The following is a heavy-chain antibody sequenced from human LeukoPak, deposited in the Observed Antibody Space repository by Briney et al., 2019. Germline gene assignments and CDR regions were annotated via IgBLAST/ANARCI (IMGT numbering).Heavy chain of an antibody. CDR1: GGSFSSYY. CDR3: ASWYYDFWSGYSGYAFDI. J-gene: IGHJ3*02. Sequence: PSETLSLTCAVYGGSFSSYYWSWIRQPPGKGLEWIGYIYYSGSTNYNPSLKSRVTISVDTSKNQFSLKLSSVTAADTAVYYCASWYYDFWSGYSGYAFDIWGQGTMVTVSS. D-gene: IGHD3-3*01. CDR2: IYYSGST. V-gene: IGHV4-59*01.